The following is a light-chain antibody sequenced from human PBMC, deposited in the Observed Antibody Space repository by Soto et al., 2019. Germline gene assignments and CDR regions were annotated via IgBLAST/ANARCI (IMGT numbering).Light chain of an antibody. J-gene: IGKJ3*01. CDR3: QQSYTTPFT. V-gene: IGKV1-39*01. Sequence: DIQMTQSPSSLSASVGDKVTITCRASQSISSYLNWYQQKPGKAPDLLIYGASSLQSGVPSRFSGSGSGTDFTLTISSLQPEDFATYYCQQSYTTPFTFGPGTKV. CDR1: QSISSY. CDR2: GAS.